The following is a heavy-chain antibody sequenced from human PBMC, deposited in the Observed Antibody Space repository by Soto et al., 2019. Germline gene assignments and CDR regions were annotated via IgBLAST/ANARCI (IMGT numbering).Heavy chain of an antibody. Sequence: QITLNESGPTVVRPTETLTLTCRFSGFSLTTSGVGVGWIRQSPGKAPEWLALSYWDDDKRYSASLKRRLTITKDPSKNQVVLTVSDLDPTDTATYYCAHRVLRTVFGLVTTTAIYFDFWRQGTPVADSS. J-gene: IGHJ4*02. CDR3: AHRVLRTVFGLVTTTAIYFDF. V-gene: IGHV2-5*02. CDR1: GFSLTTSGVG. D-gene: IGHD3-3*01. CDR2: SYWDDDK.